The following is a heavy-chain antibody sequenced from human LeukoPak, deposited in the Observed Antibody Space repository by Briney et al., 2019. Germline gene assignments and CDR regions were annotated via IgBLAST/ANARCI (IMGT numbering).Heavy chain of an antibody. D-gene: IGHD3-22*01. J-gene: IGHJ4*02. Sequence: PGGSLRLSCTASGFTFGDYAMSWVRQAPGKGLEWVGFIRSKAYGGTTEYAASVKGRFTISRDDSKSIAYLQMNSLKTEDTAVYYCTRYYYDSLPTRAHYFDYWGQGTLVTVSS. V-gene: IGHV3-49*04. CDR3: TRYYYDSLPTRAHYFDY. CDR1: GFTFGDYA. CDR2: IRSKAYGGTT.